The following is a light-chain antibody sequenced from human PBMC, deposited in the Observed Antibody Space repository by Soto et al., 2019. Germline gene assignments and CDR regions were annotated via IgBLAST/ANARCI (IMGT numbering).Light chain of an antibody. J-gene: IGLJ1*01. V-gene: IGLV2-11*01. CDR2: DVS. CDR3: CSYAGSYTFGYV. Sequence: QSALTQPRSVSGSPGQSVTISCTGTSSDVGGYNYVSWYQQHPGKAPKLMIYDVSKRPSGVPDRFSGSKSGNTASLTISGLQAEDEADYYCCSYAGSYTFGYVFGTGTK. CDR1: SSDVGGYNY.